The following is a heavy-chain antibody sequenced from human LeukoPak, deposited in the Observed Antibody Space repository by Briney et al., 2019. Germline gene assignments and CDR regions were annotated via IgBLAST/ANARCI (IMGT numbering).Heavy chain of an antibody. D-gene: IGHD5-12*01. Sequence: SETLSLTCTVSGGSISSGSYYWRWIRQPAGKGLEWIGHIYTSRSTHYNPSLKSRVTISVDTSKNQFSLKLSSVTAADTAVYYCARVTGYDWESSYDYWGQGTLVTVSS. CDR3: ARVTGYDWESSYDY. CDR1: GGSISSGSYY. J-gene: IGHJ4*02. CDR2: IYTSRST. V-gene: IGHV4-61*09.